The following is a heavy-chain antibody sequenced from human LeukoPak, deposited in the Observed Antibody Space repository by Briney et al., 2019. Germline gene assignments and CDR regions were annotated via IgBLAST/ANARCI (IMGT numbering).Heavy chain of an antibody. J-gene: IGHJ4*02. V-gene: IGHV3-49*04. CDR1: GFTFGDYA. D-gene: IGHD3-10*01. CDR3: TRRGLKYGSGSWGYYFDY. CDR2: IRSKAYGGTT. Sequence: QPGGSLRLSCTASGFTFGDYAMSWVRQAPGKGLEWVGFIRSKAYGGTTEYAASVKGRFTISRDDSKSIAYLQMNSLKTEDTAVYYCTRRGLKYGSGSWGYYFDYWGQGTLVTVSS.